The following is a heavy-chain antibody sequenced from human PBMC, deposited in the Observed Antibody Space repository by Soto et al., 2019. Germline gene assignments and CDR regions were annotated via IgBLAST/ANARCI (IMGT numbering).Heavy chain of an antibody. CDR2: ISAYNGNT. D-gene: IGHD1-20*01. CDR3: ARDPPITGSLRGTPLMAV. J-gene: IGHJ6*02. Sequence: QIQLVQSGAEVKTPGASVKVSCKASGYSFTSYGISWVRQAPGQGLEWMGWISAYNGNTNYEQKFQGRVAMTTDTSTNTAYLELRTLRSDDAAVYYCARDPPITGSLRGTPLMAVWGQGATVTVSS. CDR1: GYSFTSYG. V-gene: IGHV1-18*04.